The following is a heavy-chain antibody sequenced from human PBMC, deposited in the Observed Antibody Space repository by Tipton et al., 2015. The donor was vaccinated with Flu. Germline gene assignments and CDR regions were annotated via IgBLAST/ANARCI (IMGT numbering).Heavy chain of an antibody. CDR2: IYYSGTI. V-gene: IGHV4-39*07. D-gene: IGHD3-9*01. CDR3: AKEGSYNILTNYYNKGVDP. J-gene: IGHJ5*02. CDR1: GGSISSYTYY. Sequence: TLSLTCTVSGGSISSYTYYWGWFRQSPGTGLEWIGSIYYSGTIYYNPSLKSRVTMSIDTSKNQFSLKVTSVTAADTAVYYCAKEGSYNILTNYYNKGVDPWGQGTLAIVSS.